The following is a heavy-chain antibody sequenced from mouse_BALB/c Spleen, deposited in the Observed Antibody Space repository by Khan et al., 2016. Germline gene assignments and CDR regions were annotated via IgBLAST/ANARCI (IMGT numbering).Heavy chain of an antibody. CDR1: GYSITSDYA. V-gene: IGHV3-2*02. CDR3: ARAPPRWYFDV. J-gene: IGHJ1*01. Sequence: EVQLVESGPGLVKPSQSLSLTCTVTGYSITSDYAWNWIRQFPGNKLEWMGYISYSGSTSYNQSPKSRISITRDTSKNQFFLQLNSVTTEDTATYYCARAPPRWYFDVWGAGTTVTVSS. CDR2: ISYSGST.